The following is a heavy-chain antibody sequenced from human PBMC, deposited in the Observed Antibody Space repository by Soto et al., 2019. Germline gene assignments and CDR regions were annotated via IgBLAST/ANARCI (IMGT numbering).Heavy chain of an antibody. CDR1: GFTFSSYW. CDR3: AREVGTIFGVDYSQDYYYYGMDV. V-gene: IGHV3-74*01. D-gene: IGHD3-3*01. Sequence: RRLSCAASGFTFSSYWMHWVRQAPGKGLVWVSRINSDGSSTSYADSVKGRFTISRDNAKNTLYLQINSLRAEDTAVYYCAREVGTIFGVDYSQDYYYYGMDVWGQGTMVTVSS. J-gene: IGHJ6*02. CDR2: INSDGSST.